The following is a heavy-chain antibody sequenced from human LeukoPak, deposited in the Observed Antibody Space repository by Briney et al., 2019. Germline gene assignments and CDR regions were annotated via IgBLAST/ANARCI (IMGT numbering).Heavy chain of an antibody. Sequence: ASVKVSCKASGYTFTSYDINWVRQATGQGLEWMGWMNPNSGNTGYAQKLQGRVTMTTDTSTSTAYMELRSLRSDDTAVYYCARGVQCGGDCYNYYFDYWGQGTLVTVSS. V-gene: IGHV1-8*01. CDR1: GYTFTSYD. D-gene: IGHD2-21*02. J-gene: IGHJ4*02. CDR2: MNPNSGNT. CDR3: ARGVQCGGDCYNYYFDY.